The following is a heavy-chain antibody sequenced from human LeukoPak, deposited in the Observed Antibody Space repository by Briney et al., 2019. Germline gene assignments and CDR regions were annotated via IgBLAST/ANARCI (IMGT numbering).Heavy chain of an antibody. D-gene: IGHD6-19*01. V-gene: IGHV4-59*08. CDR1: GASISSYS. Sequence: PSETLSLTCTASGASISSYSWSWIRQPPGKGLEWIGYISYTGGTNYNPSLKSRVTMSVDTSKNQFSLKLSSVTAADTAVYYCARHGSDWTFDYWGQGTLVTVSS. J-gene: IGHJ4*02. CDR3: ARHGSDWTFDY. CDR2: ISYTGGT.